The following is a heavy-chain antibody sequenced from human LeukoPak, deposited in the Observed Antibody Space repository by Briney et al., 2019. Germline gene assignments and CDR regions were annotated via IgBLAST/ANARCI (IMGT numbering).Heavy chain of an antibody. V-gene: IGHV1-24*01. CDR1: GYTLTELS. CDR2: FDPEDGET. CDR3: ARENTYYYGSGSLD. J-gene: IGHJ4*02. D-gene: IGHD3-10*01. Sequence: ASVKVSCKVSGYTLTELSMHWVRQAPGKGLEWMGGFDPEDGETIYAQKFQGRVTMTEDTSTDTAYMELSSLRSDDTAVYYCARENTYYYGSGSLDWGQGTLVTVSS.